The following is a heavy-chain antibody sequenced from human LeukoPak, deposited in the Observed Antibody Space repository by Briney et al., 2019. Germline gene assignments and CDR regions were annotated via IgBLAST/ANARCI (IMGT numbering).Heavy chain of an antibody. Sequence: GGSLRLSCAASGFTFSSYAMSWVRRAPGKGLEWVSAISGSGGSTHYADSVKGRFTISRDNSKNTLYLQMNSLRAEDTAVYYCAKTPPFRCSTSCPIDYWGQGTLVTVSS. CDR3: AKTPPFRCSTSCPIDY. CDR1: GFTFSSYA. J-gene: IGHJ4*02. D-gene: IGHD2-2*01. V-gene: IGHV3-23*01. CDR2: ISGSGGST.